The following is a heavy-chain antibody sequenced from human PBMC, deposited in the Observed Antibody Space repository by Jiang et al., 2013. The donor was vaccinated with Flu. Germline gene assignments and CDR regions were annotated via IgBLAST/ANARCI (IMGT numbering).Heavy chain of an antibody. CDR3: ARGSITIFGVVISWFDP. V-gene: IGHV4-34*01. Sequence: LLKPSETLSLTCAVYGGSFSGYYWSWIRQPPGKGLEWIGEINHSGSTNYNPSLKSRVTISVDTSKNQFSLKLSSVTAADTAVYYCARGSITIFGVVISWFDPWGQGTLVTVSS. J-gene: IGHJ5*02. CDR1: GGSFSGYY. CDR2: INHSGST. D-gene: IGHD3-3*01.